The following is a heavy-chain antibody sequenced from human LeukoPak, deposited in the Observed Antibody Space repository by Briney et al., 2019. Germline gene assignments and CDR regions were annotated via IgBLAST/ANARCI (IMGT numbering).Heavy chain of an antibody. Sequence: SETLSLTCTVSGGSISSYYWSWIRQPPGKGLEWIGYIYYSGSTNYNPSLKSRVTISVDTSKNQFSPKLSSVTAADTAVYYCARGGMGLDNDAFDNWGQGTMVTVSS. J-gene: IGHJ3*02. CDR1: GGSISSYY. V-gene: IGHV4-59*01. D-gene: IGHD1-14*01. CDR2: IYYSGST. CDR3: ARGGMGLDNDAFDN.